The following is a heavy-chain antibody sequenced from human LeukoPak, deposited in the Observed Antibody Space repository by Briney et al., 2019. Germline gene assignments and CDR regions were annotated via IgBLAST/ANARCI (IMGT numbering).Heavy chain of an antibody. V-gene: IGHV4-4*02. CDR1: GGSITSTNW. Sequence: SGTLSLTCGVSGGSITSTNWWSWVRQPPGQGLEWIGEISLSGLTNYNPSLKSRVTISIDTSRNQFTLKVSSVTAADTATYYCARAKGYCSSNSCHTLDYWGQGALVTVSS. J-gene: IGHJ4*02. D-gene: IGHD2-2*02. CDR3: ARAKGYCSSNSCHTLDY. CDR2: ISLSGLT.